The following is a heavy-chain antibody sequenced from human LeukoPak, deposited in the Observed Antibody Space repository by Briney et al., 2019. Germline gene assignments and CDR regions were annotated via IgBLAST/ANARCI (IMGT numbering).Heavy chain of an antibody. J-gene: IGHJ5*01. CDR1: GFTFSSYA. Sequence: GGSLRLSCAASGFTFSSYAMSWVRQAPGKGLEWVSSISSTSAYIYYADSVKGRFTISRDNVDNVVYLQMNSLGAEDTAVYYCARVAVSGPTGWFDSWGKGTLVIV. V-gene: IGHV3-21*01. CDR2: ISSTSAYI. CDR3: ARVAVSGPTGWFDS. D-gene: IGHD2-8*02.